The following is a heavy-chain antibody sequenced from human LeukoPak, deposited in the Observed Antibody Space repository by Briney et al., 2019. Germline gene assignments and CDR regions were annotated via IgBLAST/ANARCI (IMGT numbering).Heavy chain of an antibody. CDR1: GFTLRNYN. J-gene: IGHJ4*02. CDR3: AKDRSGFGANDY. Sequence: PGGSLRLSCVASGFTLRNYNMNWVRQAPGKGLEWVSYITGSGSRVYYADSVKGRFTISRDNAKNSLYLQMNSLRAEDTAVYYCAKDRSGFGANDYWGQGTLVTVSS. V-gene: IGHV3-48*01. D-gene: IGHD3-10*01. CDR2: ITGSGSRV.